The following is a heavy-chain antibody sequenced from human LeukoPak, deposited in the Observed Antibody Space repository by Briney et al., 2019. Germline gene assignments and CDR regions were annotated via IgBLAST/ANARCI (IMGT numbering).Heavy chain of an antibody. CDR3: ARDQSRVEMANGAFDI. J-gene: IGHJ3*02. V-gene: IGHV4-59*02. D-gene: IGHD5-24*01. CDR2: IYYSGST. Sequence: ESSETLSLTCTVSGGSVSSYYWSWIRQPPGKGLEWIGYIYYSGSTNYNPSLKSRVTISVDTSKNQFSLKLSSVTAADTAVYYCARDQSRVEMANGAFDIWGQGTMVTVSS. CDR1: GGSVSSYY.